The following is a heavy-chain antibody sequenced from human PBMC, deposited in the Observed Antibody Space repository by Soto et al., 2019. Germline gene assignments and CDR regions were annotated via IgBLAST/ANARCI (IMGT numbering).Heavy chain of an antibody. V-gene: IGHV4-34*01. CDR2: INHSGST. J-gene: IGHJ4*02. D-gene: IGHD5-18*01. CDR1: GGSFSGYY. CDR3: ARGLYWHTIQRWDYFDY. Sequence: SETLSLTRAVYGGSFSGYYWRWIRQPPGKGLEWIGEINHSGSTNYNPSLKSRVTISVDTSKNQFSLKLSSVTAADTAVYYCARGLYWHTIQRWDYFDYWGQGPLVTVSS.